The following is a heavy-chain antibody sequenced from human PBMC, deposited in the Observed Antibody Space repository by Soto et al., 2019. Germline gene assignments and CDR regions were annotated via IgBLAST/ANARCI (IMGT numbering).Heavy chain of an antibody. CDR3: ATSYGSGSQAFDY. CDR2: TIPILSRS. Sequence: QVHLVQSGAELRKPGSSVRVSCKASGDTFNSYTINCVRQAPGLVRAWMGRTIPILSRSNYALKFQGRLTITAEKSTSTAYMVLSSLRSEDTAIYYCATSYGSGSQAFDYWGQGALVTVSS. D-gene: IGHD3-10*01. CDR1: GDTFNSYT. J-gene: IGHJ4*02. V-gene: IGHV1-69*02.